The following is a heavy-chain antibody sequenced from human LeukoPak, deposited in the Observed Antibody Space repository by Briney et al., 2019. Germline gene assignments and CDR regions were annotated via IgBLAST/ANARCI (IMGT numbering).Heavy chain of an antibody. D-gene: IGHD2-8*01. CDR2: AHYSGST. J-gene: IGHJ4*02. CDR1: SCSISSSSFF. CDR3: TGDNNVSPHY. V-gene: IGHV4-39*07. Sequence: WETLSLTCIVSSCSISSSSFFWIWPRQSPGKGLEGIGRAHYSGSTYYNPSLKRRATISLDTSNNQFSLTMNTVTSADTAVYFCTGDNNVSPHYCGKGTQVTVSS.